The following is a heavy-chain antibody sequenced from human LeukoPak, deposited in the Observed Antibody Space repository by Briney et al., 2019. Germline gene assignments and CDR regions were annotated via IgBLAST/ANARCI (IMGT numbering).Heavy chain of an antibody. D-gene: IGHD6-19*01. J-gene: IGHJ4*02. CDR1: GYNFNSDW. Sequence: GESLKISCKGSGYNFNSDWIAWVRQMPGKGLEWMGIIFSGDSDTRYSPSFQGQVTISADKSISTAYLRWSSLKASDTAMYYCARMTSDWYFDYWGQGTLVTVSS. CDR3: ARMTSDWYFDY. V-gene: IGHV5-51*01. CDR2: IFSGDSDT.